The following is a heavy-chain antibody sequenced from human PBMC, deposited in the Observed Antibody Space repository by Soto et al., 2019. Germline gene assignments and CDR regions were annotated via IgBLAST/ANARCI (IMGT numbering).Heavy chain of an antibody. J-gene: IGHJ4*02. CDR1: GGSISNHY. Sequence: QVQLQESGPGLVKPSETLSLTCTVSGGSISNHYWSWIRQPPGKGLEWIGYIYYNWNTNYKPPLKSRVTMSVDTSKNQISLKLSSVTAADTAVYYCTRANWYSEYWGQGTLVTVSS. D-gene: IGHD7-27*01. CDR2: IYYNWNT. CDR3: TRANWYSEY. V-gene: IGHV4-59*11.